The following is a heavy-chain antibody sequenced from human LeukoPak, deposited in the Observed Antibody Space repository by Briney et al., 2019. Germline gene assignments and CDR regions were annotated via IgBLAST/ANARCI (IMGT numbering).Heavy chain of an antibody. CDR2: FDPEDGET. CDR1: GYTLTELS. D-gene: IGHD6-13*01. J-gene: IGHJ4*02. V-gene: IGHV1-24*01. CDR3: ATGLEGYSSLGYFDY. Sequence: ASVTVSCKVSGYTLTELSMHWVRQAPGKGLEWMGGFDPEDGETIYAQKFQGRVTMTEDTSTDTAYMELSSLRSEDTAVYYCATGLEGYSSLGYFDYWGQGTLVTVSS.